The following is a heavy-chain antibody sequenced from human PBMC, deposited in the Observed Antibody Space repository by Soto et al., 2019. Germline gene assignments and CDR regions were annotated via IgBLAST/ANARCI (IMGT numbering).Heavy chain of an antibody. J-gene: IGHJ4*02. V-gene: IGHV4-34*01. CDR3: RQYQLLWPFDY. CDR1: GGSFSGYY. Sequence: QVQLRQWGAGLLKPSETLSLTCAVYGGSFSGYYWSWIRQSPGKGLEWIGEINHSGSTNYNPYLKSRVTIAVATPKNQYPLNSSSVTAADTAEYYFRQYQLLWPFDYWAQGTLVTVSS. D-gene: IGHD2-2*01. CDR2: INHSGST.